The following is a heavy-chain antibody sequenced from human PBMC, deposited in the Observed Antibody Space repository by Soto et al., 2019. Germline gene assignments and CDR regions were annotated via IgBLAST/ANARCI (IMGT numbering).Heavy chain of an antibody. V-gene: IGHV3-33*01. Sequence: GGSLRLSCTASGFIFSNFGMHWVRQAPGKGLEWVAGVWYDGSNGVSAESVKGRFSISRDNSKNTLYLQMTSLRAEDTAVYYCARDPRTARASAMDVWGQGTTVTVSS. CDR2: VWYDGSNG. CDR1: GFIFSNFG. CDR3: ARDPRTARASAMDV. J-gene: IGHJ6*02. D-gene: IGHD6-6*01.